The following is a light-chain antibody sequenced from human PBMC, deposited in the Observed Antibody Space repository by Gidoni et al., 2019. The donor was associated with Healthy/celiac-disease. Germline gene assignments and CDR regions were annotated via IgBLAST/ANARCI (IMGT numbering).Light chain of an antibody. Sequence: SYELTQPPSASVSPGQTARITCSGEALPKQYAYWYQQKPGQAPVLVIYKDSERPSGIPERFSGSSSGTTVTLTISGVQAEDEADYYCQSADSSGTHVVFGGGPKLTVL. CDR1: ALPKQY. J-gene: IGLJ2*01. V-gene: IGLV3-25*03. CDR3: QSADSSGTHVV. CDR2: KDS.